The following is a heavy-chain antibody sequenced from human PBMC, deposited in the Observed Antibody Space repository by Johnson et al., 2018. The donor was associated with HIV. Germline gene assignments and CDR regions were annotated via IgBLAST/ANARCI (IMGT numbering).Heavy chain of an antibody. Sequence: VQLVESGGGVVQPGRSLRASCAASGFGFSRYVMNWVRQAPGKGLEWVSVIYSGGDTYYSDSVMGRFTISRDNSKNTLYLQMNSLKTEDTAVYYCTTPHYGEGAFDIWGQGTMVTVSS. CDR3: TTPHYGEGAFDI. J-gene: IGHJ3*02. CDR1: GFGFSRYV. D-gene: IGHD4-17*01. CDR2: IYSGGDT. V-gene: IGHV3-66*04.